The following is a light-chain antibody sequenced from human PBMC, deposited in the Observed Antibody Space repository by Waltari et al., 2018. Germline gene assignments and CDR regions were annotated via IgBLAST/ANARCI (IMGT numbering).Light chain of an antibody. CDR2: YVS. CDR3: SSYTSNSTDV. J-gene: IGLJ1*01. V-gene: IGLV2-14*03. CDR1: SSAVGGSNY. Sequence: QSALPQPASVSGSAGQSITISCTGTSSAVGGSNYVSWYQQHPGKAPQLKMYYVSNRPSGVPNLFSGSKSGNTASQTISELQAETDADYYSSSYTSNSTDVFGSETKVTFL.